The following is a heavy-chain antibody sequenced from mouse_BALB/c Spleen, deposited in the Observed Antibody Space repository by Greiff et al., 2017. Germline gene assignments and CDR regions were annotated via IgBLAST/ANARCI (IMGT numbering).Heavy chain of an antibody. V-gene: IGHV1S34*01. CDR3: ARDYGFPYYAMDY. Sequence: LVKTGASVKISCKASGYSFTGYYMHWVKQSHGKSLEWIGYISCYNGATSYNQKFKGKATFTVDTSSSTAYMQFNSLTSEDSAVYYCARDYGFPYYAMDYWGQGTSVTVSS. D-gene: IGHD1-1*01. CDR2: ISCYNGAT. J-gene: IGHJ4*01. CDR1: GYSFTGYY.